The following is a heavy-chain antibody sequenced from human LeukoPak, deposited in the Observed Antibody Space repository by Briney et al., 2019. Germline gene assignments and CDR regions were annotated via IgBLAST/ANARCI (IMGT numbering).Heavy chain of an antibody. CDR1: GGSVSSGSYY. CDR2: IYYSGST. CDR3: ARGYSSSWSSIGY. D-gene: IGHD6-13*01. V-gene: IGHV4-61*01. J-gene: IGHJ4*02. Sequence: SETLSLTCTVSGGSVSSGSYYWSWIRQPPGKGLEWIGYIYYSGSTNYNPSLKSRVTISVDTSKNQFSLKLSSVTAADTAVYYCARGYSSSWSSIGYWGQGTLVTVSS.